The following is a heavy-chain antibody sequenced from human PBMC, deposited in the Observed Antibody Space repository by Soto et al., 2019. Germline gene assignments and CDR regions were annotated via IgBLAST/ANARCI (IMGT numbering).Heavy chain of an antibody. CDR2: IYWDDDK. Sequence: QITLKESGPTLVKPTQTLTLTCTFSGFSLSTSGVGVGWIRQPPGKALEWLALIYWDDDKRYSPSLKSRVTIPKDPSKNQVVLTMTNIDPVDTGTYYCAGLSSSSWFYYWGQGTLVTASS. CDR3: AGLSSSSWFYY. D-gene: IGHD6-13*01. CDR1: GFSLSTSGVG. J-gene: IGHJ4*02. V-gene: IGHV2-5*02.